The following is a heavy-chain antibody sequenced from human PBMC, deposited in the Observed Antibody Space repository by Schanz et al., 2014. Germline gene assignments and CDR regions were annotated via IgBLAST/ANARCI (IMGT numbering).Heavy chain of an antibody. CDR3: ARELRLEYYFDY. CDR2: INPSSGGT. J-gene: IGHJ4*02. D-gene: IGHD4-17*01. V-gene: IGHV1-2*02. CDR1: GYSFTGYY. Sequence: QVQLVQSGVEVKKPGASVKVSCKASGYSFTGYYMNWVRQAPGQGLEWMGWINPSSGGTNYAQKFQGRVTMTIDTYISTAYMEFSRLKSDDAAVYYCARELRLEYYFDYWGQGTQVTVSS.